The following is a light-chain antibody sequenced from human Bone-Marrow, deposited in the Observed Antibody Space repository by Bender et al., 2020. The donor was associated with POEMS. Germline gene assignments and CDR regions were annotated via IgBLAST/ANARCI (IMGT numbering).Light chain of an antibody. Sequence: QLVLTQSPSASASLGASVNLTCTLSSGHSNYAIAWHQQQPEKGPRHLMKLNSDGSHRKGDGIPDRFSGSSSGTERYLTISSLQSEDEAAYFCQSYDSDLNGWVFGGGTKLTVL. V-gene: IGLV4-69*01. CDR2: LNSDGSH. J-gene: IGLJ3*02. CDR3: QSYDSDLNGWV. CDR1: SGHSNYA.